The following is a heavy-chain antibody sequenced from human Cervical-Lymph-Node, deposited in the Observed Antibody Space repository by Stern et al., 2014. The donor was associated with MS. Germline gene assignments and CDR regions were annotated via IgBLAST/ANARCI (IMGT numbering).Heavy chain of an antibody. CDR2: IYYSGST. CDR1: GASISSGGYY. CDR3: ARFDNRGYNRWLDY. V-gene: IGHV4-31*03. Sequence: QVQLQESGPGLVRPSETLSLTCTVSGASISSGGYYWSWMRQHPGQGLVGLAKIYYSGSTYYNPSLKSRVSISVDTSKNQFSLKLSSVTAADTAVYYCARFDNRGYNRWLDYWGQGTLVTVSS. D-gene: IGHD3-22*01. J-gene: IGHJ4*02.